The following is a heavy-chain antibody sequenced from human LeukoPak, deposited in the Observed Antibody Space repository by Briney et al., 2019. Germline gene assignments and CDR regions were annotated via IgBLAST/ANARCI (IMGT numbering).Heavy chain of an antibody. Sequence: EASVKVSCKASGGTFSSYAISWVRQAPGQGLEWMGGIIPIFGTANYAQKFQGRVTMTRNTSISTAYMELSSLRSEDTAVYYCARRYSSSWSPHAFDIWGQGTMVTVSS. V-gene: IGHV1-69*05. CDR3: ARRYSSSWSPHAFDI. J-gene: IGHJ3*02. D-gene: IGHD6-13*01. CDR2: IIPIFGTA. CDR1: GGTFSSYA.